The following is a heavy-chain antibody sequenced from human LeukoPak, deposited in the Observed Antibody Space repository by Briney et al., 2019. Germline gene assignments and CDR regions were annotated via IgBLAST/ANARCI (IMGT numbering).Heavy chain of an antibody. CDR2: ISTSGSS. Sequence: SGTLSLTCTVSGGSISPYYWSFTRQPAGKGLEWIGRISTSGSSKYNPSLESRVTMSVETSKNQFSLKLSSVTAADTAVYYCARDQGGYYYDSSGIDYYYYMVVLGKGTTVTISS. D-gene: IGHD3-22*01. J-gene: IGHJ6*03. V-gene: IGHV4-4*07. CDR3: ARDQGGYYYDSSGIDYYYYMVV. CDR1: GGSISPYY.